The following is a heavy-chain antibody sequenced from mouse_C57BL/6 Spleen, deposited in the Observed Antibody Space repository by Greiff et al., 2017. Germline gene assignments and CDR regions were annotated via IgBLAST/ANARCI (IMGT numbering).Heavy chain of an antibody. D-gene: IGHD2-5*01. V-gene: IGHV5-16*01. CDR1: GFTFSDYY. CDR3: ARAAYYSNYDYAMDY. CDR2: INYDGSST. J-gene: IGHJ4*01. Sequence: EVKVVESEGGLVQPGSSMKLSCTASGFTFSDYYMAWVRQVPEKGLEWVANINYDGSSTYYLDSLKSRFIISRDNAKNILYLQMSSLKSEDTATYYCARAAYYSNYDYAMDYWGQGTSVTVSS.